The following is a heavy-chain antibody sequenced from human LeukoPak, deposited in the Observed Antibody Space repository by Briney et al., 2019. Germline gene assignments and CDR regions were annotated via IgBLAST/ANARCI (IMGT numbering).Heavy chain of an antibody. V-gene: IGHV3-20*01. D-gene: IGHD6-19*01. J-gene: IGHJ6*02. CDR2: INWNGGST. Sequence: GGSLRLSCAASGSTFDDYGMSWVRQAPGKGLEWVSGINWNGGSTGYADSVKGRFTISRDNAKNSLYLQMNSLRAEDTALYHCARGIDEYSSGKYYYYYGMDVWGQGTTVTVPS. CDR3: ARGIDEYSSGKYYYYYGMDV. CDR1: GSTFDDYG.